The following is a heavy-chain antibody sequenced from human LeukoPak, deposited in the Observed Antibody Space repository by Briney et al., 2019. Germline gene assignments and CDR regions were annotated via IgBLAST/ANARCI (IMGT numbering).Heavy chain of an antibody. V-gene: IGHV3-30*18. CDR1: GFTFSSYG. Sequence: GGSLRLSCAASGFTFSSYGMHWVRQAPGKGLEWVAVISYDGSNKYYADSVKGRFTISRDNSKNTLYLQMNSLRAEDTAVYCCAKDYRLEASPKQPDYWGQGTLVTVSS. D-gene: IGHD6-13*01. CDR2: ISYDGSNK. J-gene: IGHJ4*02. CDR3: AKDYRLEASPKQPDY.